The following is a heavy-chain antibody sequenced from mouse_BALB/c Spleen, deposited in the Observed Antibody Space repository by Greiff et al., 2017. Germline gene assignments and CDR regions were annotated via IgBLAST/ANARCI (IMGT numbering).Heavy chain of an antibody. J-gene: IGHJ2*01. D-gene: IGHD2-14*01. CDR2: ISNGGGST. Sequence: EVKLVESGGGLVQPGGSLKLSCAASGFTFSSYTMSWVRQTPEKRLEWVAYISNGGGSTYYPDTVKGRFTISRDNAKNTLYLQMSSLKSEDTAMYYCARGGDRFYFDYWGQGTTLTVSS. V-gene: IGHV5-12-2*01. CDR1: GFTFSSYT. CDR3: ARGGDRFYFDY.